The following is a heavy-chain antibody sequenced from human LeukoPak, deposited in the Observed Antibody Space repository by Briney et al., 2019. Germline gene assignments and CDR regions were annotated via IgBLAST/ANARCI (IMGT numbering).Heavy chain of an antibody. CDR3: ARHVYYFDY. D-gene: IGHD2-8*01. CDR2: INHSGST. CDR1: GGSISSSNW. V-gene: IGHV4-4*02. J-gene: IGHJ4*02. Sequence: SETLSLTCAVSGGSISSSNWWSWIRQPPGKGLEWIGEINHSGSTNYNPSLKSRVTISVDTSKNQFSLKLSSVTAADTAVYYCARHVYYFDYWGQGTLVTVSS.